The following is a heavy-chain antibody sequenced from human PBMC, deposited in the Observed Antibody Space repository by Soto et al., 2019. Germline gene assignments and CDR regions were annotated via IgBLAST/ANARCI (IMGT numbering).Heavy chain of an antibody. CDR2: ISGSGGST. CDR1: GFTFSSYA. D-gene: IGHD6-13*01. V-gene: IGHV3-23*01. J-gene: IGHJ4*02. CDR3: AKGGPKVAAAGFQLGY. Sequence: GGSLRLSCAASGFTFSSYAMSWVRQAPGKGLEWVSAISGSGGSTYYADSVKGRFTISRDNSKNTLYLQMNSLRAEDTAVYYCAKGGPKVAAAGFQLGYWGQGTLVTVSS.